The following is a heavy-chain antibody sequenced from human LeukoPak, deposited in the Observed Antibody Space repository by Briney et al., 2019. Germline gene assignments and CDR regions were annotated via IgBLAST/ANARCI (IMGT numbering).Heavy chain of an antibody. V-gene: IGHV3-30*02. CDR3: ARDFFIAARSNWFDP. CDR2: IRYDGSNK. D-gene: IGHD6-6*01. Sequence: GGSLRLSCAASGFTFSSYGMHWVRQAPGKGLEWVAFIRYDGSNKYYADSVKGRFTISRDNSKNTLYLQMNSLRAEDTAVYYCARDFFIAARSNWFDPWGQGTLVTVSS. CDR1: GFTFSSYG. J-gene: IGHJ5*02.